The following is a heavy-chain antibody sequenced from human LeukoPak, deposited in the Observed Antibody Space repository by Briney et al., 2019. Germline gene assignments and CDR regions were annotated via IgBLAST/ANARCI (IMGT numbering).Heavy chain of an antibody. Sequence: SVKVSCKASGRTFSSYAISWVRQAPGQGLEWMGRIIPILGIANYAQKFQGRVTITADKSTSTAYMELSSLRSEDTAVYYCARGGITGTTNPGWFDPWGQGTLVTVSS. CDR3: ARGGITGTTNPGWFDP. CDR2: IIPILGIA. CDR1: GRTFSSYA. J-gene: IGHJ5*02. V-gene: IGHV1-69*04. D-gene: IGHD1-7*01.